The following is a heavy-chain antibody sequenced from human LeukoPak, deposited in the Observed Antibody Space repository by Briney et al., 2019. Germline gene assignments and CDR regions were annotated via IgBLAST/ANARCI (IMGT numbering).Heavy chain of an antibody. Sequence: PGGSLRLSCAASGFTFSSYSMVWVRQAPGKRLEWVSTINNSGGYSYYTDSVKGRFTISRDNSRNTLYLQMNSLRAEDTAVYYCAKAPYSSSSWNNDYWGQGTLVTVSS. J-gene: IGHJ4*02. CDR2: INNSGGYS. CDR1: GFTFSSYS. CDR3: AKAPYSSSSWNNDY. D-gene: IGHD6-6*01. V-gene: IGHV3-23*01.